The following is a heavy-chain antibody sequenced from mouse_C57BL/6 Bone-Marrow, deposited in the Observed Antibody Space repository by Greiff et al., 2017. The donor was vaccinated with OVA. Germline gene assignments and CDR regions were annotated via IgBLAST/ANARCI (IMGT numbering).Heavy chain of an antibody. CDR3: ERYSSYDAMDY. D-gene: IGHD1-1*01. Sequence: QVQLQQPGAELVKPGASVKLSCTASGFTFTSYWMPWVKQRPGQGLEWIGEIDPSDSYTNYNQKFKGKFTFTVDTSSRTPYMQLSKLTSEDSEVYYCERYSSYDAMDYWGRGTSVPVSA. CDR2: IDPSDSYT. V-gene: IGHV1-50*01. CDR1: GFTFTSYW. J-gene: IGHJ4*01.